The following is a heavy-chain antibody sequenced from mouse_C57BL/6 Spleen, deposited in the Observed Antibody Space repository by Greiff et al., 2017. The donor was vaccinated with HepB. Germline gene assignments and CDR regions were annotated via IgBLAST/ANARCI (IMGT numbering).Heavy chain of an antibody. CDR1: GFTFSSYT. J-gene: IGHJ1*03. Sequence: EVQLVESGGGLVKPGGSLKLSCAASGFTFSSYTMSWVRQTPEKRLEWVATISGGGGNTYYPDSVKGRFTISRDNAKNTLYLQMSSLRSEDTALYYCARHLTTVVARNWYFDVWGTGTTVTVSS. D-gene: IGHD1-1*01. V-gene: IGHV5-9*01. CDR3: ARHLTTVVARNWYFDV. CDR2: ISGGGGNT.